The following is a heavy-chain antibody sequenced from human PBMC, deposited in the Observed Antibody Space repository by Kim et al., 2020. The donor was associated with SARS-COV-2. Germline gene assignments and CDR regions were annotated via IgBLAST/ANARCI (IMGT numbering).Heavy chain of an antibody. CDR3: VKGAYTFDY. Sequence: GGSLRLSCATSGFTFDSQAMSLVRQAPGEGLEWVSSITSTGTYYADSVKGRFTVSRDNSKNTVDVQMNSLRAEDTAVYYCVKGAYTFDYWGQGTLVTVSS. D-gene: IGHD3-16*01. CDR2: ITSTGT. V-gene: IGHV3-23*01. CDR1: GFTFDSQA. J-gene: IGHJ4*02.